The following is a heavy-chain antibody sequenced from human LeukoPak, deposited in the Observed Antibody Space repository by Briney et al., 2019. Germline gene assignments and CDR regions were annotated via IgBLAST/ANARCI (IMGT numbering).Heavy chain of an antibody. CDR1: GYTFTNYG. D-gene: IGHD3-22*01. V-gene: IGHV1-18*01. CDR2: ISAYSGNT. CDR3: AISQGSYYDTSGYLGGDY. J-gene: IGHJ4*02. Sequence: VASVKVSCTASGYTFTNYGIFWVRQAPGQGLEWMGWISAYSGNTNYAQKLQGRVTMTTETSTSTAYMELESLRSDDTAVYYCAISQGSYYDTSGYLGGDYWGQGTLVTVSS.